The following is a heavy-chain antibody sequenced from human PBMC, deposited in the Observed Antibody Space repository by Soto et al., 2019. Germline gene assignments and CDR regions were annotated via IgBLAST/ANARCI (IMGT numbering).Heavy chain of an antibody. CDR2: ISSSSSTI. J-gene: IGHJ4*02. Sequence: EVQLVESGGGLVQPGGSLRLSCAASGFTFSSYSMNWVRQAPGKGLEWVSYISSSSSTIYYADSVKGRFTISRDNAKNSLDLQMNGLRDEDTAVYYCARGGGSWLFLGDFDYWGQGTLVTVAS. CDR1: GFTFSSYS. D-gene: IGHD3-9*01. CDR3: ARGGGSWLFLGDFDY. V-gene: IGHV3-48*02.